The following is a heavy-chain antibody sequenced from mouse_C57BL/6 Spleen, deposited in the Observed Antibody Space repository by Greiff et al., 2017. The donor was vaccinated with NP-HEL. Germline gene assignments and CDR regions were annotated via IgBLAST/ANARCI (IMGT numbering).Heavy chain of an antibody. J-gene: IGHJ2*01. CDR3: ASRDYFEY. CDR1: GFNIKDYY. CDR2: IDPEDGDN. V-gene: IGHV14-2*01. Sequence: EVQRVESGAELVKPGASVKLSCTASGFNIKDYYMHWVKQRTEQGLEWIGRIDPEDGDNKYAPKFQGKATITAGTSSNTAYLQLSSLTSEDTAGYYCASRDYFEYWGQGTAVT.